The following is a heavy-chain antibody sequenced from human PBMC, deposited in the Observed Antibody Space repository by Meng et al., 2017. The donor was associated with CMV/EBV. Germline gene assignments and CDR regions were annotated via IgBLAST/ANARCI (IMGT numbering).Heavy chain of an antibody. D-gene: IGHD6-13*01. CDR3: AVPDTNSSTPNYYYCGMDV. V-gene: IGHV1-69*05. CDR2: IIPIFGTA. Sequence: SVKVSCKASGGTFSSYAISWVRQAPGQGLEWMGGIIPIFGTANYAQKFQGRVTITTDESTSTAYMELSSLRSEDTAVYYCAVPDTNSSTPNYYYCGMDVWGQGTTVTVSS. CDR1: GGTFSSYA. J-gene: IGHJ6*02.